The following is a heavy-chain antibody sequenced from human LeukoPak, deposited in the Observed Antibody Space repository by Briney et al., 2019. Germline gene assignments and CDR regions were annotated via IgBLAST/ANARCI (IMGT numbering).Heavy chain of an antibody. CDR1: GFTFSDYY. J-gene: IGHJ4*02. V-gene: IGHV3-11*01. D-gene: IGHD1-1*01. Sequence: PGGSLRLSCAASGFTFSDYYMSWIRQAPGKGLEWVSYISSSGSTIYYADSVKGQFTISRDNAKNSLYLQMNSLRAEDTAVYYCARDVFEDAGTTSFDYWGQGTLVTVSS. CDR3: ARDVFEDAGTTSFDY. CDR2: ISSSGSTI.